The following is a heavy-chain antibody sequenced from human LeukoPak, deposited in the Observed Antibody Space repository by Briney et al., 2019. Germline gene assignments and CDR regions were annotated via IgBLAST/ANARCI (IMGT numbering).Heavy chain of an antibody. CDR1: GYTFTGYY. CDR2: INPNSGGT. V-gene: IGHV1-2*02. J-gene: IGHJ4*02. Sequence: ASVKVSCKASGYTFTGYYMHWVRQAPGQGPEWMGWINPNSGGTNYAQKFQGRVTMTRDTSISTAYMELSRLRSDDTAVYYCARATTAMVTAFDYWGQGTLVTVSS. CDR3: ARATTAMVTAFDY. D-gene: IGHD5-18*01.